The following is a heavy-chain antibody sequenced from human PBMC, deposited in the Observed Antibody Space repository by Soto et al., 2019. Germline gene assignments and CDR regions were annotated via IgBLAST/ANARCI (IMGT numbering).Heavy chain of an antibody. J-gene: IGHJ2*01. Sequence: QVQLVQSGAEVKKPGSSVKVSCKASGGTFSSYAISWVRQAPGQGLEWMGGIIPIFGTANYAQKFQGRVTITADESTGTAYMALSSLGSEDTAVYYCARDIIKDMVATDVDWYFDLWGRGTLVTVSS. CDR1: GGTFSSYA. V-gene: IGHV1-69*01. CDR3: ARDIIKDMVATDVDWYFDL. D-gene: IGHD5-12*01. CDR2: IIPIFGTA.